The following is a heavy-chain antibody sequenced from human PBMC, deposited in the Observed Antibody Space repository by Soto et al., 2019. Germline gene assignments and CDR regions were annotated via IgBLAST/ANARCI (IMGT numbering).Heavy chain of an antibody. CDR3: ARATTYCSGGSCSSGMDV. Sequence: PSETLSLTCAFSGGSISSGGYSWSWIRQPPGKGLEWIGYIYHSGSTYYNPSLKSRVTISVDRSKNQFSLKLSSVTAADTAVYYCARATTYCSGGSCSSGMDVWGQGTTVTVSS. CDR1: GGSISSGGYS. J-gene: IGHJ6*02. D-gene: IGHD2-15*01. V-gene: IGHV4-30-2*01. CDR2: IYHSGST.